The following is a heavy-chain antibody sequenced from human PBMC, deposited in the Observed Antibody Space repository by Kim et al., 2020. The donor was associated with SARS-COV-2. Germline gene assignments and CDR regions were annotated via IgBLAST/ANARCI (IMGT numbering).Heavy chain of an antibody. D-gene: IGHD6-6*01. Sequence: SETLSLTCAVYGGSFSGYYWSWIRQPPGKGLEWIGEINHSGSTNYNPSLKSRVTISVDTSKNQFSLKLSSVTAADTAVYYCARAGQLGLANWGQGTLVTVSS. CDR3: ARAGQLGLAN. CDR1: GGSFSGYY. V-gene: IGHV4-34*01. CDR2: INHSGST. J-gene: IGHJ4*02.